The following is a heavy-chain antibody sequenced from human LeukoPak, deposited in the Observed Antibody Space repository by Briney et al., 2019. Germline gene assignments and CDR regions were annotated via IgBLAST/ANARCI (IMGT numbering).Heavy chain of an antibody. D-gene: IGHD3-10*01. J-gene: IGHJ5*01. CDR3: ARDQLWFGELLNWFDS. V-gene: IGHV3-74*01. CDR2: INSDESRI. Sequence: GGSLRLSCAASGFTFSSNWMHWVRHAPGKGLVWVSRINSDESRIDYADSVKGRFTIYRDNAKSTLFLQMNSLRAEDTGVYYCARDQLWFGELLNWFDSWGQGTLVTVSS. CDR1: GFTFSSNW.